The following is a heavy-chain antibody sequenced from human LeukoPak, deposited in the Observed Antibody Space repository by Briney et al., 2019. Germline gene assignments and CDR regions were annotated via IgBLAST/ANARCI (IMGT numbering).Heavy chain of an antibody. J-gene: IGHJ4*02. CDR3: VLRGAVAAADF. CDR2: ISSSGSPI. Sequence: GGSLRLSCGASGFTFSSYEMNWVRQAPGKGLDWVSYISSSGSPIYYADSVKGRFTISRDNAKNSLYLQMNSLRAEDTAIYYCVLRGAVAAADFWGQGTMVTVSS. D-gene: IGHD6-19*01. CDR1: GFTFSSYE. V-gene: IGHV3-48*03.